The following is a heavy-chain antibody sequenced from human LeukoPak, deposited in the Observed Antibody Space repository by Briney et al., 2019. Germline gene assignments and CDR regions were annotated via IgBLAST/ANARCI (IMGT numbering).Heavy chain of an antibody. J-gene: IGHJ6*02. Sequence: PGGSLRLSCAASGFTFSSYSMNWVRQAPGKGLEWVSSISSSSSYIYYADSVKGRFTISRDNAKNSLYLQMNSLRAEDTAVYYCARDSVGEDERGGYYYYGMDVWGQGTTVTVSS. V-gene: IGHV3-21*01. D-gene: IGHD5/OR15-5a*01. CDR2: ISSSSSYI. CDR1: GFTFSSYS. CDR3: ARDSVGEDERGGYYYYGMDV.